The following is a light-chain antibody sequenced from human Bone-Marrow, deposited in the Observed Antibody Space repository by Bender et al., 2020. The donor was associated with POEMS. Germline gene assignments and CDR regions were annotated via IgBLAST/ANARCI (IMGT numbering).Light chain of an antibody. V-gene: IGLV2-14*03. CDR2: AVS. CDR1: SSDVGGYNY. J-gene: IGLJ3*02. CDR3: SSYTTSGTRV. Sequence: QSALTQPASVSGSPGQSITISCTGTSSDVGGYNYVSWYQQHPGKTPKLMIYAVSNRPSGVSNRFSGSKSANTASLTISGLQAEDEADYYCSSYTTSGTRVFGGGTKLTVL.